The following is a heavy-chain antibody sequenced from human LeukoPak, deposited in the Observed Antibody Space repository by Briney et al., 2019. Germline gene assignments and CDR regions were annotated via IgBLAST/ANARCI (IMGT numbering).Heavy chain of an antibody. D-gene: IGHD3-10*01. V-gene: IGHV1-2*04. CDR3: ARGAWLGERGFDY. Sequence: ASVKVSCKASGYTFTGYYMHWVRQAPGQGLEWMGWINPNSGGTNYAQKFQGWVTMTRDTSISTAYMELSRLRSDDTAVYYCARGAWLGERGFDYWGQGTLVTVSS. CDR1: GYTFTGYY. J-gene: IGHJ4*02. CDR2: INPNSGGT.